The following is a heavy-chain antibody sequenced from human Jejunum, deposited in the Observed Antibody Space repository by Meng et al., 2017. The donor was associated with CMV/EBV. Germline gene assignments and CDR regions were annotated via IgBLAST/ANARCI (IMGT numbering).Heavy chain of an antibody. D-gene: IGHD5-12*01. CDR1: YA. CDR2: IRYEGRNK. J-gene: IGHJ6*02. Sequence: YAIHWVRQAPGKGLGWVALIRYEGRNKYYADSVKDRFSISRDNSKNTVYLQMNSLRAEDTAVYYCAKDRLARITYYYYYGMDVWGQGTTVTVSS. CDR3: AKDRLARITYYYYYGMDV. V-gene: IGHV3-30*02.